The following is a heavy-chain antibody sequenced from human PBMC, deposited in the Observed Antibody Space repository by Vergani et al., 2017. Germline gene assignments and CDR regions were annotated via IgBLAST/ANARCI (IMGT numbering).Heavy chain of an antibody. CDR3: ARALRGYSYGLNY. CDR2: INPSGGST. V-gene: IGHV1-46*01. J-gene: IGHJ4*02. D-gene: IGHD5-18*01. Sequence: QVQLVQSGAEVKKPGASVKVSCKASGYTFTSYYMHWVRQAPGQGLEWMGIINPSGGSTSYAQEFQGRVTITRDTSASTAYMELSSLRSEDMAVYYCARALRGYSYGLNYWGQGTLVTVSS. CDR1: GYTFTSYY.